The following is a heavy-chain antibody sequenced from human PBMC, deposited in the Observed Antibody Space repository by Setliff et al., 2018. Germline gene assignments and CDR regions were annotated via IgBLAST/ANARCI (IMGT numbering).Heavy chain of an antibody. CDR2: IYWDDDK. CDR3: ALNLIGPEYSGYAFDS. CDR1: GFSLSTSGVG. Sequence: GSGPTLVNPTQTLTLTCTFSGFSLSTSGVGVGWIRQPPGKALEWLAVIYWDDDKRHSPSLKSRLTISKDNSKNQVTLTMTNMDRADTGTYYCALNLIGPEYSGYAFDSWGQGTLVTVSS. J-gene: IGHJ4*02. V-gene: IGHV2-5*02. D-gene: IGHD5-12*01.